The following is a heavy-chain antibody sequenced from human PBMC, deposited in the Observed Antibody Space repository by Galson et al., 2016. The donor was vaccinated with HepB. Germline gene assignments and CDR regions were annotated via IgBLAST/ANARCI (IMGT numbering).Heavy chain of an antibody. V-gene: IGHV3-53*01. D-gene: IGHD4-23*01. Sequence: SLRLSCAASGSTVSSNNMDRVRQAPGKGLEWVSVFYSSGKTAHADSVEGRFTVSRDTSKNMLYLQMNSLRAEDTAIYYCVREVYGGALDYWGQGTLVSVSS. J-gene: IGHJ4*02. CDR1: GSTVSSNN. CDR3: VREVYGGALDY. CDR2: FYSSGKT.